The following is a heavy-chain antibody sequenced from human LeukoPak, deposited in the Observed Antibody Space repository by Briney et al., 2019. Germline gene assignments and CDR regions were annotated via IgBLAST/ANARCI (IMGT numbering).Heavy chain of an antibody. V-gene: IGHV4-39*07. Sequence: SETLSLTCTVSGGSIGRSSYYWGWIRQPPGKGLEWIGEINHGGSTSYNPSLKSRVTISVDTSKNQFSLKLSSVTAADTAVYYCARASLGYDILTGYYTAYNWFDPWGQGTLVTVSS. CDR3: ARASLGYDILTGYYTAYNWFDP. J-gene: IGHJ5*02. D-gene: IGHD3-9*01. CDR2: INHGGST. CDR1: GGSIGRSSYY.